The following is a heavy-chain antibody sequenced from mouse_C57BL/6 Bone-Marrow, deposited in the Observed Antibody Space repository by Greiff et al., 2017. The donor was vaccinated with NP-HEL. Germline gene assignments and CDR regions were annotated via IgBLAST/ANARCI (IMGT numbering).Heavy chain of an antibody. Sequence: QVQLQQSGAELVKPGASVKLSCKASGYTFTEYTIHWVKQRPGQGLEWIGWFYPGSGSIKYNEKFKDKATLTVDKPSSTVYMELSSLTSEDSAVYFWEREEIGGEGGCYERTWIAYWGQGTLVTVSA. V-gene: IGHV1-62-2*01. CDR3: EREEIGGEGGCYERTWIAY. CDR2: FYPGSGSI. D-gene: IGHD1-1*02. J-gene: IGHJ3*01. CDR1: GYTFTEYT.